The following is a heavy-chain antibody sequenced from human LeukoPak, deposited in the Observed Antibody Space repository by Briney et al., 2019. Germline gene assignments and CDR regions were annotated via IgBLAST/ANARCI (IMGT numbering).Heavy chain of an antibody. CDR2: IIPILGIA. CDR3: AIVVVPANMDV. J-gene: IGHJ6*03. Sequence: SVKVSCKASGCTFSSYTISWVRQAPGQGLEWMGRIIPILGIANYAQKFQGRVTITADKSTSTAYMELSSLRSEDTAVYYCAIVVVPANMDVWGKGTTVTVSS. D-gene: IGHD2-2*01. V-gene: IGHV1-69*02. CDR1: GCTFSSYT.